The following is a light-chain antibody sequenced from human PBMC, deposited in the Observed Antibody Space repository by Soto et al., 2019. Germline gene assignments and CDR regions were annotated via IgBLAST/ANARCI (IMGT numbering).Light chain of an antibody. CDR1: QSVSSY. J-gene: IGKJ4*01. V-gene: IGKV3-20*01. CDR3: QQYGSSLT. Sequence: EIVLTQSPATLSLSPGEIATLSCRASQSVSSYLAWYQQKPGQAPRLLIYGASSRATVIPDRFSGSGSGTDFTLTISRLEPEDFAVYYCQQYGSSLTLGGGTKVDIK. CDR2: GAS.